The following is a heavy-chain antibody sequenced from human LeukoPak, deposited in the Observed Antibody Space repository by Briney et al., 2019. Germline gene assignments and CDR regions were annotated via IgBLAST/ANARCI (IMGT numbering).Heavy chain of an antibody. CDR3: AKGSIVVVPAAYYGMDV. D-gene: IGHD2-2*01. CDR1: GFTFSSYA. CDR2: IRSSGCST. Sequence: GGSVRLSCAASGFTFSSYAMSWVRQAPGKGLEWVSAIRSSGCSTYYADSVKGRFTISRDNSKNTLYLQMNSLRAEDTAVYYCAKGSIVVVPAAYYGMDVWGQGTTVSVSS. V-gene: IGHV3-23*01. J-gene: IGHJ6*02.